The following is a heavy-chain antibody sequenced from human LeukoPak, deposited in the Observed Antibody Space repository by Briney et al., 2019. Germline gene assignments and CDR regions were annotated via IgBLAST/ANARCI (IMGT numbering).Heavy chain of an antibody. D-gene: IGHD1-1*01. J-gene: IGHJ4*02. CDR1: GRSFSGYY. V-gene: IGHV4-38-2*01. Sequence: PSETLSLTCAVYGRSFSGYYWGWIRQPPGKGLEWIGSIYHSGSTYYNPSLKSRVTISVDTSKNQFSLKLSSVTAADTAVYYCARLPFPNWDTDYDYWGQGTLVTVSS. CDR3: ARLPFPNWDTDYDY. CDR2: IYHSGST.